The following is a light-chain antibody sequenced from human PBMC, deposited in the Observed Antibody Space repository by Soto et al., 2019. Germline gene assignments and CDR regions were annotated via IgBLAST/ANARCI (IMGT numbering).Light chain of an antibody. CDR1: SSDVGGYNY. V-gene: IGLV2-11*01. J-gene: IGLJ1*01. CDR3: CSYAGSYVV. Sequence: QSALTQPRSVSGSPGQSVTMSCTGTSSDVGGYNYVSWYQQHPGEAPKLMIYDVSKRPSGVPDRFSGSKSGNTASLTISGLQAEDEADYYCCSYAGSYVVFGTGTKVTVL. CDR2: DVS.